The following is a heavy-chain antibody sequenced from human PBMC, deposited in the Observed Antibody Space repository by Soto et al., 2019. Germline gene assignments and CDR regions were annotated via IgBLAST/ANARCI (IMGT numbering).Heavy chain of an antibody. D-gene: IGHD4-17*01. CDR2: IYHSGST. V-gene: IGHV4-34*01. J-gene: IGHJ4*02. CDR3: ARLWKYGDYSFTFDY. Sequence: SETLSLTCAVYGEDFSAYYWSWIRQPPGKGLEWIGYIYHSGSTYYNPSLKSRVTISVDRSKNQVSLKLSSVTAADTAVYHCARLWKYGDYSFTFDYWGQGTLVTVSS. CDR1: GEDFSAYY.